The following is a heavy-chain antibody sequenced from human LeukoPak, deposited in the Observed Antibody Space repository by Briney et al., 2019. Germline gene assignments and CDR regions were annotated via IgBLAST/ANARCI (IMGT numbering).Heavy chain of an antibody. D-gene: IGHD3-10*01. CDR2: IYTNGST. CDR1: GGSISSYY. CDR3: ARDHLGYYYYMDG. J-gene: IGHJ6*03. Sequence: SETLSLTCTVSGGSISSYYWSWIRQPAGNGLEWIGCIYTNGSTNYNPSLKSRVTMSVDTSKNQFSLKLSSVTAADTAVYYCARDHLGYYYYMDGWGKGTTVSVSS. V-gene: IGHV4-4*07.